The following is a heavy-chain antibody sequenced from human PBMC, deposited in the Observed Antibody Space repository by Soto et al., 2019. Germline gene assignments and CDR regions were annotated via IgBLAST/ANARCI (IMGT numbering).Heavy chain of an antibody. CDR1: GGSISSGGYY. CDR2: IYYSGST. CDR3: ARGLERDDAFDI. J-gene: IGHJ3*02. V-gene: IGHV4-31*03. Sequence: SETLSLTCTVSGGSISSGGYYWSWIRQHPGKGPEWIGYIYYSGSTYYNPSLKSRVTISVDTSKNQFSLKLSSVTAADTAVYYCARGLERDDAFDIWGQGTMVTVSS. D-gene: IGHD3-3*01.